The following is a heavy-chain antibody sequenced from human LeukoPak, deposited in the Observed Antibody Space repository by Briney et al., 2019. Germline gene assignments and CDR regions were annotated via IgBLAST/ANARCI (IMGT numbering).Heavy chain of an antibody. CDR3: AVIAARLFDY. V-gene: IGHV4-34*01. D-gene: IGHD6-6*01. CDR2: INHSGST. Sequence: PSETLSLTCAVYGGSFSGYYWSWIRQPPGKGLEWIGEINHSGSTNYNPSLKSRVTISVDTSKNQFSLKLSSVTAADTAVYYCAVIAARLFDYWGQGTLVTVSS. J-gene: IGHJ4*02. CDR1: GGSFSGYY.